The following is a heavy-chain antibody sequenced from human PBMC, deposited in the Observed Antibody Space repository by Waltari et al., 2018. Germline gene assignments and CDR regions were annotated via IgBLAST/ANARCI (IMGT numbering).Heavy chain of an antibody. CDR1: VGSLSSSSYY. J-gene: IGHJ4*02. V-gene: IGHV4-39*01. CDR2: IYYRGST. D-gene: IGHD4-17*01. Sequence: QLQLQESGPGLVKPSETLSLTCTVSVGSLSSSSYYWGWIRQPPGKGLEWIGSIYYRGSTYYNPSLKSRVTISVDTSKNQFSLKLSSVTAADTAVYYCAKHDYGDYNFAYWGQGTLVTVSS. CDR3: AKHDYGDYNFAY.